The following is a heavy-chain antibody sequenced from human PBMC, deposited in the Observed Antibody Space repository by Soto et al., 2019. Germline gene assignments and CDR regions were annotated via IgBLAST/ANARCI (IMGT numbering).Heavy chain of an antibody. CDR1: GGSISSGGYY. Sequence: PSETLSLTCTVSGGSISSGGYYWSWIRQHPGKGLEWIGYIYYSGSTYYNPSLKSRVTISVDTSKNQFSLKLSSVTAADTAVYYCARGVWVRGENVDAFDIWGQGTMVTVSS. J-gene: IGHJ3*02. D-gene: IGHD3-10*01. CDR2: IYYSGST. V-gene: IGHV4-31*03. CDR3: ARGVWVRGENVDAFDI.